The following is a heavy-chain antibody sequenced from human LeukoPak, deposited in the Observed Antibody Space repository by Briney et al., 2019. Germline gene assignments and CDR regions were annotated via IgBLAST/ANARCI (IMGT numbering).Heavy chain of an antibody. D-gene: IGHD2-21*02. J-gene: IGHJ4*02. CDR3: ARDLKYCGGDCYSVY. Sequence: PGGSLRLSCAASGFTFSSYEMNWGRQAPGKGLEWVSYISGSGTTIYYADSVKGRFTISRDNAKNSLYLQMNSLRAEDTAVYYCARDLKYCGGDCYSVYWGPGTLVTVSS. V-gene: IGHV3-48*03. CDR1: GFTFSSYE. CDR2: ISGSGTTI.